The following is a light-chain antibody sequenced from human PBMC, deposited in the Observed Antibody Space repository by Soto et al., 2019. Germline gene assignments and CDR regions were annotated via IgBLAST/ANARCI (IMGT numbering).Light chain of an antibody. Sequence: DIQMTQSPSSLSASGGDRVTITCRASQSISSYLNCYQQKPGKAPTLLIYAASSLQRGVPSRFSGSGSGTEFTLPISILQPDDFATYYCQQSYSPPFTFGHGTKGDIK. V-gene: IGKV1-39*01. CDR1: QSISSY. J-gene: IGKJ3*01. CDR3: QQSYSPPFT. CDR2: AAS.